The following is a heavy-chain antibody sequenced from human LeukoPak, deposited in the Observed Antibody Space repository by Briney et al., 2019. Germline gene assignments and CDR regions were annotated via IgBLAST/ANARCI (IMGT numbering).Heavy chain of an antibody. CDR3: AKDRGYDFWSGYYTNSVDY. CDR2: IYSGGST. V-gene: IGHV3-53*01. D-gene: IGHD3-3*01. Sequence: PGGSLRLSCAASGFTVSSNYMTWVRQAPGKGLEWVSVIYSGGSTYYADSVKGRFTISRDNSKNTLYLQMNSLRAEDTAVYYCAKDRGYDFWSGYYTNSVDYWGQGTLVTVSS. J-gene: IGHJ4*02. CDR1: GFTVSSNY.